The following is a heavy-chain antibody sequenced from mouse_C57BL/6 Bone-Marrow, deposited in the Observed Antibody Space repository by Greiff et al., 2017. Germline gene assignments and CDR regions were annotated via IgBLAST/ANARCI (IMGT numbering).Heavy chain of an antibody. J-gene: IGHJ4*01. V-gene: IGHV1-81*01. CDR1: GYTFTSYG. CDR3: ARAYYDGSSQSFYAMDY. Sequence: VKLQQSGAELARPGASVKLSCKASGYTFTSYGISWVKQRTGQGLEWIGEIYPRSGNTYYNEKFKGKATLTADKSSSTAYMELRSLTSEDSAVYFCARAYYDGSSQSFYAMDYWGQGTSVTVSS. D-gene: IGHD1-1*01. CDR2: IYPRSGNT.